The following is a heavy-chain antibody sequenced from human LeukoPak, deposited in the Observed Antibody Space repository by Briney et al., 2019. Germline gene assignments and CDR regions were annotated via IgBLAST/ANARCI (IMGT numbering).Heavy chain of an antibody. V-gene: IGHV3-53*01. D-gene: IGHD2-2*01. J-gene: IGHJ4*02. Sequence: PGGALRLSCAASGFNVSSTYMSWARQARGKGVEWVSIVYPDGNTDYAVSVKGRFTVSRDNSKNTLYLQMNSLRAEDTAVYYCATSPASSCLDDWGQGTLVTVSS. CDR1: GFNVSSTY. CDR2: VYPDGNT. CDR3: ATSPASSCLDD.